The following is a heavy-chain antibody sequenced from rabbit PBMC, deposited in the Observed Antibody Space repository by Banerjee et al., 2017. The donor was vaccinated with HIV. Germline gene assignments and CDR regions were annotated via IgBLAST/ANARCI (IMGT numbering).Heavy chain of an antibody. CDR1: GIDFSSYYY. V-gene: IGHV1S43*01. CDR2: IYTSSGST. Sequence: QQQLEESGGGLVKPGGTLTLTCKASGIDFSSYYYMCWVRQAPGKGLELIACIYTSSGSTWYASWVNGRFTISRSTSLNTVDLKMTSLTAADTATYFCASHYAGYAGYGYAIKYTRLDLWGQGTLVTDS. J-gene: IGHJ3*01. D-gene: IGHD6-1*01. CDR3: ASHYAGYAGYGYAIKYTRLDL.